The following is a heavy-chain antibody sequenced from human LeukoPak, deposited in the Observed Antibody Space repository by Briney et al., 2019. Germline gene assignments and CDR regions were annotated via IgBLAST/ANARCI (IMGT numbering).Heavy chain of an antibody. Sequence: ASVKVSCKASEYFFTGYYMHWVRQAPGQGLEWMGWINPQSGDKKYAQKFQGRVTMTRDTSTSTVYMELSSLRSEDTAVYYCARDYLKVVVAPTTPSAGHMDFWGQGTLVTVSS. V-gene: IGHV1-2*02. D-gene: IGHD2-15*01. CDR3: ARDYLKVVVAPTTPSAGHMDF. CDR2: INPQSGDK. CDR1: EYFFTGYY. J-gene: IGHJ4*02.